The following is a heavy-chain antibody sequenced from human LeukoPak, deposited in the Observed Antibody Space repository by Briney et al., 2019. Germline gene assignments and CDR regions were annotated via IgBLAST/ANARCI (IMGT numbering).Heavy chain of an antibody. CDR2: INHSGST. J-gene: IGHJ6*02. Sequence: SETLSLTCAVNGGSFSGYFWSWIRQPPGKELEWIGKINHSGSTNYNPSLKSRVTISVDTSRIQFSLRLTSMTAADTAVYYCVRGSGRFYGLDVWAQGTTVTVSS. CDR1: GGSFSGYF. V-gene: IGHV4-34*01. D-gene: IGHD3-10*01. CDR3: VRGSGRFYGLDV.